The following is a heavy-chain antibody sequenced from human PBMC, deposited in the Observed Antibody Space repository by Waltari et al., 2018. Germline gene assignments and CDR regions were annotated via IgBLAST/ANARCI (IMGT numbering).Heavy chain of an antibody. Sequence: QVQLVQSGAEVKKPGASVKVSCKASGYTFTSYGISWVRQVPGQGLEWVGCVGACSGSTMCTQKCRGRVTRSAGGATRTAYMELGSLRSDDSAVYYCATGATVTTWDDYWGQGSVVTGSS. V-gene: IGHV1-18*01. J-gene: IGHJ4*02. CDR2: VGACSGST. CDR1: GYTFTSYG. D-gene: IGHD4-17*01. CDR3: ATGATVTTWDDY.